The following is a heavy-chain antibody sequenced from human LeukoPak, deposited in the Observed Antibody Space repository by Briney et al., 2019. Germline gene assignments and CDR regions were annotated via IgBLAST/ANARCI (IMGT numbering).Heavy chain of an antibody. D-gene: IGHD3-10*01. J-gene: IGHJ4*02. V-gene: IGHV4-39*07. CDR1: GGSISSSSYY. Sequence: SETLSLTCTVSGGSISSSSYYWGWIRQPPGKGLEWIGSIYYSGSTYYNPSLKSRVTISVDTSKNQFSLKLSSVTAADTAVYYCARDHGYYYGSGNDYWGQGTLVTVSS. CDR2: IYYSGST. CDR3: ARDHGYYYGSGNDY.